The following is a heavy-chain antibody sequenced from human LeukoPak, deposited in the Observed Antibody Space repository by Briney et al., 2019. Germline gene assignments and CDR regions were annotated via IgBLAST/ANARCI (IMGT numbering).Heavy chain of an antibody. CDR1: GGSISSYY. V-gene: IGHV4-4*09. Sequence: PSETLSLACTVSGGSISSYYWSWIRQPPGKGLEWIGYIYTSGSPNYNPSLKSRVTISVDPSKNQFSLKLSSVTAADTAVYYCARNYYYYYMDVWGKGTTVTVSS. CDR3: ARNYYYYYMDV. CDR2: IYTSGSP. J-gene: IGHJ6*03.